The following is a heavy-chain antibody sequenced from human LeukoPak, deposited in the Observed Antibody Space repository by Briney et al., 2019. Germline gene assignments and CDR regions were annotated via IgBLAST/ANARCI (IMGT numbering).Heavy chain of an antibody. J-gene: IGHJ4*01. CDR3: ARESPPGIAGRLFDY. V-gene: IGHV3-48*03. CDR2: ISSSGNTN. D-gene: IGHD6-6*01. CDR1: GFTFSSFD. Sequence: PGGSLRLSCAASGFTFSSFDMHWVRQAPGKGLEWVSYISSSGNTNYYADSVKGRFTISRDNAKNSLYLQVNSLRAEDTAIYYCARESPPGIAGRLFDYWGQGALVTVSS.